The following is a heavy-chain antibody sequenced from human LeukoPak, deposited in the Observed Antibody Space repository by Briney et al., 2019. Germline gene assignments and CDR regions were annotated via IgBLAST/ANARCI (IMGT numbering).Heavy chain of an antibody. CDR3: AKVFCSGGSCYPHTFDY. Sequence: SLRPSCAASRLTFSTFGMHLVRQAPRKGLDCVAFIRNDGSIKYYADSVKGRFTISRDNSENTLYLQMNSLRPEDTAMYYCAKVFCSGGSCYPHTFDYWGQGTLVTVSS. V-gene: IGHV3-30*02. D-gene: IGHD2-15*01. CDR2: IRNDGSIK. J-gene: IGHJ4*02. CDR1: RLTFSTFG.